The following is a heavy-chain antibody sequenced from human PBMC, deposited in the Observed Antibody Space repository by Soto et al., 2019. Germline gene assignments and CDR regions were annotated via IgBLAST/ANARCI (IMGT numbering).Heavy chain of an antibody. Sequence: PGGSLRLSCAASGFTFSSYGMHWVRQAPGKGLEWVAVISYDGSNKYYADSVKGRFTISRDNAKNSLYLQMNSLRAEDTAVYYCARRGMAHNGPHWGQGTLVTVSS. CDR2: ISYDGSNK. D-gene: IGHD2-8*01. V-gene: IGHV3-30*03. CDR1: GFTFSSYG. J-gene: IGHJ4*02. CDR3: ARRGMAHNGPH.